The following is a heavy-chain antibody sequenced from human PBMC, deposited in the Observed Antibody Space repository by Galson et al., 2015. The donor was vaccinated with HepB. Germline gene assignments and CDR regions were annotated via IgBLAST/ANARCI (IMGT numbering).Heavy chain of an antibody. CDR2: ISWNSGSI. D-gene: IGHD4-23*01. J-gene: IGHJ4*02. CDR1: GFTFDDYA. Sequence: SLRLSCAASGFTFDDYAMHWVRQAPGKGLEWVSGISWNSGSIGYADSVRGRFTISRDNAKNSLYLQMNSLRAEDTALYYCAKGATVVTSPVFDYWGQGTLVTVSS. V-gene: IGHV3-9*01. CDR3: AKGATVVTSPVFDY.